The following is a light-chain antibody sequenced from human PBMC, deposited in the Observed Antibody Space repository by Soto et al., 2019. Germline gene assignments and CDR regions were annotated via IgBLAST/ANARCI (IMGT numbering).Light chain of an antibody. CDR1: SSNIGAGYD. CDR2: GNS. CDR3: QSYDSSLRGSV. J-gene: IGLJ2*01. Sequence: QSVLTQPPSVSGAPGQRVTISCTGSSSNIGAGYDVHWYQHLPGTGPKLLIYGNSNRPSGVPDRFSGSKSGTSASLAITGLQAEDEVDYYCQSYDSSLRGSVFGGGTKLTVL. V-gene: IGLV1-40*01.